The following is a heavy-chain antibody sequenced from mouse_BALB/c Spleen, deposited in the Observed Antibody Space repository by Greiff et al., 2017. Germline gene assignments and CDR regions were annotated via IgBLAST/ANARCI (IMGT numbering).Heavy chain of an antibody. J-gene: IGHJ4*01. Sequence: QVQLQQSGPGLVQPSQSLSITCTVSGFSLTSYGVHWVRQSPGKGLEWLGVIWSGGSTDYNAAFISRLSISKDNSKSQVFFKMNSLQANDTAIYYCARGLRAMDYWVQGTSVTVSS. CDR3: ARGLRAMDY. CDR2: IWSGGST. CDR1: GFSLTSYG. D-gene: IGHD1-1*01. V-gene: IGHV2-2*02.